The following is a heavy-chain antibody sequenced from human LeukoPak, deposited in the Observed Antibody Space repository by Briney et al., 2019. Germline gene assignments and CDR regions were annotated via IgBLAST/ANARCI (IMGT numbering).Heavy chain of an antibody. V-gene: IGHV4-61*02. J-gene: IGHJ4*02. CDR1: GGSITSGSFY. CDR3: TRTGYSAGYVDY. Sequence: SETLSLTCIVSGGSITSGSFYWSWIRQPAGKGLEWIGRLHTSGRTNYTPSLKSRVAISVDTSENQFALKLNSVTAADTAVYYCTRTGYSAGYVDYWGQGTLVTVSS. D-gene: IGHD5-18*01. CDR2: LHTSGRT.